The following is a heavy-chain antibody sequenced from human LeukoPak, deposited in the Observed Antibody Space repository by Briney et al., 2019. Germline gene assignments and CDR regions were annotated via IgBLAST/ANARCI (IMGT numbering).Heavy chain of an antibody. Sequence: SETLSLTCAVSGGSISSGGYSWRWIRQPPGKGLEWIGYIYHSGSTYYNPSLKSRVTISVDRSKNQFSLKLSAVTAADTAVYYCARGNWNDRWFDPWGQGTLVTVSS. CDR1: GGSISSGGYS. CDR3: ARGNWNDRWFDP. CDR2: IYHSGST. V-gene: IGHV4-30-2*01. J-gene: IGHJ5*02. D-gene: IGHD1-1*01.